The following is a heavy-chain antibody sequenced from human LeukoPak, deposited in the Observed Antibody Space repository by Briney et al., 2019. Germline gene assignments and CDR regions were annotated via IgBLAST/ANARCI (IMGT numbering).Heavy chain of an antibody. CDR2: IFGSGGST. Sequence: PGGSLRLSCAASGFTFSSYAMYWVRQAPGKGLEWVSGIFGSGGSTHYADSVKGRSTISRDNSKNTVYLQMNSLRAEDTAVYYCAKTTTGYSSGRFPGWPVEYWGQGTLVTVSS. V-gene: IGHV3-23*01. D-gene: IGHD6-19*01. CDR3: AKTTTGYSSGRFPGWPVEY. J-gene: IGHJ4*02. CDR1: GFTFSSYA.